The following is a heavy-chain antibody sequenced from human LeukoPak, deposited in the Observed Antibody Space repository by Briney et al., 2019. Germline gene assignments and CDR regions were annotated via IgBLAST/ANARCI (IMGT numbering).Heavy chain of an antibody. CDR3: ARHGNIVVLPATSKAFDI. V-gene: IGHV4-30-4*01. D-gene: IGHD2-2*01. CDR2: IYYTGSA. J-gene: IGHJ3*02. CDR1: GDSISNINFY. Sequence: SQTLSLTCTVSGDSISNINFYWSWLRQSPGKGLEWIGYIYYTGSAYYNPSLKSRVTISLDTSKNQFSLKVTSMTAADTAVYYCARHGNIVVLPATSKAFDIWGQGTMVTVSS.